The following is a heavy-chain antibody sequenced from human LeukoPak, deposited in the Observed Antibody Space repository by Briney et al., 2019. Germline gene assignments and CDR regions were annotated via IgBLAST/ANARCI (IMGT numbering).Heavy chain of an antibody. Sequence: SETLSLTCTVSGGSISSYYWSWIRQPPGKGLEWIGYIYYSGSTNYNPSLKSRVTISVDTSKNQLSLKLSSVTAADTAVYYCARGTITTVTDSWGPGTLVTVSS. J-gene: IGHJ4*02. CDR3: ARGTITTVTDS. D-gene: IGHD4-17*01. CDR1: GGSISSYY. V-gene: IGHV4-59*01. CDR2: IYYSGST.